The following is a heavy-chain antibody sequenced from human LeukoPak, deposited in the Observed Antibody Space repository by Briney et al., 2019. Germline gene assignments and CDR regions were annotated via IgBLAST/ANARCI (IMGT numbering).Heavy chain of an antibody. D-gene: IGHD1-26*01. Sequence: SETLSLTCTVSGGSISSGNYFWRWIRQPAGTGLEWLGRISISGSTNYNPSLKSRVTISIDTSKNHFSLNLSSVTAADTALYYCTRDGRRGTNGDAFDIWGQGTMVTASS. J-gene: IGHJ3*02. CDR2: ISISGST. CDR3: TRDGRRGTNGDAFDI. CDR1: GGSISSGNYF. V-gene: IGHV4-61*02.